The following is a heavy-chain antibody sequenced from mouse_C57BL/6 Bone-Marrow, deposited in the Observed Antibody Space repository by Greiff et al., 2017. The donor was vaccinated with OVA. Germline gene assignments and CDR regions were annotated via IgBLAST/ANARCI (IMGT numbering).Heavy chain of an antibody. CDR1: GYSITSGYY. J-gene: IGHJ1*03. Sequence: LMESGPGLVKPSQSLSLTCSVTGYSITSGYYWNWIRQFPGNKLEWMGYISYDGSNNYNPSLKNRISITRDTSKNQFFLKLNSVTTEDTATYYCASYYYGVPWYFDVWGTGTTVTVSS. CDR2: ISYDGSN. D-gene: IGHD1-1*01. CDR3: ASYYYGVPWYFDV. V-gene: IGHV3-6*01.